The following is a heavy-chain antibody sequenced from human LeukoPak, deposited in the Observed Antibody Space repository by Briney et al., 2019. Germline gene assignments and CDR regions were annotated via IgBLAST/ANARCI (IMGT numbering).Heavy chain of an antibody. V-gene: IGHV1-8*01. J-gene: IGHJ3*01. CDR3: ATETMIGS. CDR2: MNPNTGNT. CDR1: GDTFTSYD. Sequence: GGXVEVSCKASGDTFTSYDINWVRQAPGQGLEWMGCMNPNTGNTGYPQNFHGRVTMTRHTSISTAYMELSSLRSEDTAVYYCATETMIGSWGQGTMVTVSS. D-gene: IGHD3-22*01.